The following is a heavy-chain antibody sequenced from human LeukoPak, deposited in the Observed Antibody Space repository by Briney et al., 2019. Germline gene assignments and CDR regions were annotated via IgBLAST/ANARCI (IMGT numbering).Heavy chain of an antibody. CDR1: GGSFSGCY. Sequence: SETLSLTCAVYGGSFSGCYWSWIRQPPGKGLEWIGEINHSGSTNYNPSLKSRVTISVDTSKNQFSLKLSSVTAADTAVYYCARGQYYDFWSGPLDYWGQGTLVTVFS. V-gene: IGHV4-34*01. CDR2: INHSGST. J-gene: IGHJ4*02. CDR3: ARGQYYDFWSGPLDY. D-gene: IGHD3-3*01.